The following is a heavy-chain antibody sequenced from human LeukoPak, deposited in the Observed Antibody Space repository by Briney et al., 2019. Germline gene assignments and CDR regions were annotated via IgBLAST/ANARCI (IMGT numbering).Heavy chain of an antibody. J-gene: IGHJ3*02. CDR1: GGSISSSSYY. Sequence: SETLSLTCTVSGGSISSSSYYWGWIRQPPGKGLEWIGSISYSGSTYYNPSLKSRVTISVDTSKNRFSLKLSSVTATDTAVYYCARQGARDAFDIWGQGTMVTVSS. V-gene: IGHV4-39*01. CDR2: ISYSGST. D-gene: IGHD4/OR15-4a*01. CDR3: ARQGARDAFDI.